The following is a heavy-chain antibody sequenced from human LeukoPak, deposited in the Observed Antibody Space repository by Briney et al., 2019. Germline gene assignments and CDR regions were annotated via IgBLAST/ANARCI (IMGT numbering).Heavy chain of an antibody. D-gene: IGHD6-19*01. J-gene: IGHJ5*02. CDR3: ARGVAVAGTLNWFDP. CDR2: INHSGST. Sequence: PSETLSLTCAVYGGSFSGYYWNWIRQPPGKGLEWIGEINHSGSTNYNPSLKSRVTISVDTSKNQFSLKLSSVTAADTAVYYCARGVAVAGTLNWFDPWGQGTLVTVSS. CDR1: GGSFSGYY. V-gene: IGHV4-34*01.